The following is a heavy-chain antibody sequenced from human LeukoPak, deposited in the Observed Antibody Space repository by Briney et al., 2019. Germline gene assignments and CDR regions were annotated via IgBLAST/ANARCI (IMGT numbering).Heavy chain of an antibody. CDR3: ARAVPYYYYGMDV. Sequence: GGSLRLSCAASGFTFSSYSMSWVRQAPGKGLEWVSVIYSGGSTYYADSVKGRFTISRDNSKNTLYLQMNSLRAEDTAVYYCARAVPYYYYGMDVWGQGTTVTVSS. CDR2: IYSGGST. J-gene: IGHJ6*02. CDR1: GFTFSSYS. D-gene: IGHD2-2*01. V-gene: IGHV3-66*01.